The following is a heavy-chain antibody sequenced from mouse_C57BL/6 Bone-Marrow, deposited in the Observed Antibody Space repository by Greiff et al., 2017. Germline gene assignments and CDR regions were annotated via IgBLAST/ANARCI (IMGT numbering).Heavy chain of an antibody. CDR2: IDPENGDT. CDR3: TTGYFDV. V-gene: IGHV14-4*01. J-gene: IGHJ1*03. Sequence: EVQLQESGAELVRPGASVKLSCTASGFNIKDDYMHWVKQRPEQGLEWIGWIDPENGDTEYASKFQGKSTITADTSSNTAYLQLSSLTSEDTAVYYCTTGYFDVWGTGTTVTVSS. CDR1: GFNIKDDY.